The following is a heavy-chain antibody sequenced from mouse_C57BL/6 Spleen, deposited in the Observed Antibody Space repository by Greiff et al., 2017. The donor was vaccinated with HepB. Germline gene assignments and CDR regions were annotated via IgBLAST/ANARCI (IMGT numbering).Heavy chain of an antibody. Sequence: EVKLVESGGGLVKPGGSLKLSCAASGFTFSDYGMHWVRQAPEKGLEWVAYISSGSSTIYYADTVKGRFTISRDNAKNTLFLQMTSLRSEDTAMYYWARPGLGRYYYAMDYWGQGTSVTVAS. CDR2: ISSGSSTI. CDR1: GFTFSDYG. V-gene: IGHV5-17*01. D-gene: IGHD4-1*01. J-gene: IGHJ4*01. CDR3: ARPGLGRYYYAMDY.